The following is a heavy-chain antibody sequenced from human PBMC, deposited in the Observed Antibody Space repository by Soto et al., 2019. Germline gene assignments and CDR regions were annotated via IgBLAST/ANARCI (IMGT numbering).Heavy chain of an antibody. J-gene: IGHJ4*02. Sequence: EVQLLESGGGLVQPGGSLRLSCAASGFTFSSYAMSWVRQAPGKGLEWVSAISGSGGSTYYADSVKGRFTISRDNSKKTLYLQMNSLRAEDTAVYYCARGPVVAARRAYYFDYWGQGTLVTVSA. V-gene: IGHV3-23*01. CDR1: GFTFSSYA. CDR2: ISGSGGST. D-gene: IGHD6-6*01. CDR3: ARGPVVAARRAYYFDY.